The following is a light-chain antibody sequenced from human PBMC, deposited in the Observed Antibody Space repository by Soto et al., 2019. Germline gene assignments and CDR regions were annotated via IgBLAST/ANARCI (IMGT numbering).Light chain of an antibody. CDR2: EVS. J-gene: IGLJ3*02. V-gene: IGLV2-14*01. CDR1: SSDVGGYNY. Sequence: QSALTQPASVSGSPGQSITISCTGTSSDVGGYNYVSWYQQHQGKAPKLMIYEVSNRPSGVSNRFSGSKSGNTASLTNSGLQAEDEADYYCSSYTSSSTLNWVFGGGTKLTVL. CDR3: SSYTSSSTLNWV.